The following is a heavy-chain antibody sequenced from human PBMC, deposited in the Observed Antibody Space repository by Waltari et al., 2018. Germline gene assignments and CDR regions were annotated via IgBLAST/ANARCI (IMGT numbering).Heavy chain of an antibody. J-gene: IGHJ4*02. CDR2: ISYDGSNK. D-gene: IGHD2-15*01. V-gene: IGHV3-30-3*01. CDR3: ARFDLRRSVVDY. CDR1: GFTFSSYA. Sequence: QVQLVESGGGVVQPGRSLRLSCAASGFTFSSYAMHWVSQAPGKGLEWVAVISYDGSNKYYADSVKGRFTISRDNSKNTLYLQMNSLRAEDTAVYYCARFDLRRSVVDYWGQGTLVTVSS.